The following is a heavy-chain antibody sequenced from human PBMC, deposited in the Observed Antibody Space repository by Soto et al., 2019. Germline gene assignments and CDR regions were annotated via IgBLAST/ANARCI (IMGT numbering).Heavy chain of an antibody. D-gene: IGHD3-9*01. CDR3: ARDRLRYCDWLLSKPTPCYCYGMDV. CDR2: ISAYNGNT. Sequence: QVQLVQSGAEVKKPGASVKVSCKASGYTFTSYGISWVRQAPGQGLEWMGWISAYNGNTNYAQKLQGRVTMTTDTSTSTAYMELRSLRSDDTAVYYCARDRLRYCDWLLSKPTPCYCYGMDVWGQGTTVTVSS. J-gene: IGHJ6*02. CDR1: GYTFTSYG. V-gene: IGHV1-18*01.